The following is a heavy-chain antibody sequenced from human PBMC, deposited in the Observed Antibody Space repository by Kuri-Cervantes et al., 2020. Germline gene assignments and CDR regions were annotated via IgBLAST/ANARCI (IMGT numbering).Heavy chain of an antibody. CDR1: GYSISSGYY. J-gene: IGHJ4*02. V-gene: IGHV4-38-2*01. D-gene: IGHD3-3*01. Sequence: SETLSLTCAVSGYSISSGYYWGWIRQSPGKGLEWIGSVYHSGNTYYNPSLKSRVTMSVDTSKNHFSLKLSSVTAADTAVYYCARGREWRQKYYFDYWGQGTLVTVSS. CDR2: VYHSGNT. CDR3: ARGREWRQKYYFDY.